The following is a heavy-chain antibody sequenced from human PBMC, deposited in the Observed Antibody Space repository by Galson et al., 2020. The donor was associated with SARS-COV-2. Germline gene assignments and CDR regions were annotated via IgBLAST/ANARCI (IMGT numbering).Heavy chain of an antibody. V-gene: IGHV1-24*01. J-gene: IGHJ5*02. D-gene: IGHD2-2*01. CDR3: ATGAAMGAVDWFDP. Sequence: ASVKVSCKVSGYTLTELSMHWVRQAPGKGLEWMGGFDPEDGETIYAQKFQGRVTMTEDTSTDTAYMELSSLRSEDTAVYYCATGAAMGAVDWFDPWGQGTLVTVSS. CDR2: FDPEDGET. CDR1: GYTLTELS.